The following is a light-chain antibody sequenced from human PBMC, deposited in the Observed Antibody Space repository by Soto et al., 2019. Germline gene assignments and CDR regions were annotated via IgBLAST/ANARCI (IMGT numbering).Light chain of an antibody. CDR3: QQYNKWPLT. V-gene: IGKV3-15*01. Sequence: TLSCRASQSLSNNLAWYQQKPGQAPRLLIYGASTRATGIPARFSGSGSGTEFTLTISSLQSEDFAVYYCQQYNKWPLTFVGGSKVDI. J-gene: IGKJ4*01. CDR2: GAS. CDR1: QSLSNN.